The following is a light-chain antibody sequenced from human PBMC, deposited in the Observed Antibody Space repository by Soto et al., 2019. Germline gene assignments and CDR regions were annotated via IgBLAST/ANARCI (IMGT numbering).Light chain of an antibody. CDR2: KIS. CDR1: QSVVHSNGNTY. V-gene: IGKV2-24*01. J-gene: IGKJ1*01. Sequence: DVVMTQTPLSSPVTLGQSASISCRASQSVVHSNGNTYVNWLQQRPGQPPRLLIYKISKRFSGVPDSFSGSGAGTDCTRKISRVEAEDVRVYFCMQATHFPRTFGQGAKVKI. CDR3: MQATHFPRT.